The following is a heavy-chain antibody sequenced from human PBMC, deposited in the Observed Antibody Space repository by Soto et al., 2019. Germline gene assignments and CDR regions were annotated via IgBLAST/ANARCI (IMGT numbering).Heavy chain of an antibody. CDR2: LYYSGNT. CDR3: ARVGGVAARTFDY. J-gene: IGHJ4*02. D-gene: IGHD2-15*01. Sequence: SDTLSLTSTVSGGSISPFYWSWVRQPPGKGLEWIGYLYYSGNTNYNPSLKSRVTISVDASKNQVSLRLTSVTAADTAVYYCARVGGVAARTFDYWGQGTVVTVSS. V-gene: IGHV4-59*07. CDR1: GGSISPFY.